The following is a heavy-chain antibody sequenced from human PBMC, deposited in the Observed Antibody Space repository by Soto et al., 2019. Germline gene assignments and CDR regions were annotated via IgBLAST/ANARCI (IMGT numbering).Heavy chain of an antibody. D-gene: IGHD6-6*01. CDR2: ISGSGLST. CDR3: ANGGMAALPFEY. Sequence: GGSLRLSCAASGLTFSSYAMSWVRQAPGKGLGWVSDISGSGLSTYYADSVKGRFTISRDNSKDTLYLQMNSLRAEDTAVYFCANGGMAALPFEYWGQGTLVTVSS. V-gene: IGHV3-23*01. J-gene: IGHJ4*02. CDR1: GLTFSSYA.